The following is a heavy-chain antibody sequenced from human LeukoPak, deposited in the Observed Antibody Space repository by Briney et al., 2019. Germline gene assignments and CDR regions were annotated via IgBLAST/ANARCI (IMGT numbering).Heavy chain of an antibody. Sequence: ASLKVSCKPSGYSFSTFDINWVRQATGQGLEWMGWMNPNSGNTNYEQKFQGRLTMTRNTSIGTAYMELSSRRSEDTAVYYCARGGILVQGVTILYGMDVWGQGTTVTVSS. CDR2: MNPNSGNT. CDR3: ARGGILVQGVTILYGMDV. J-gene: IGHJ6*02. V-gene: IGHV1-8*01. CDR1: GYSFSTFD. D-gene: IGHD3-10*01.